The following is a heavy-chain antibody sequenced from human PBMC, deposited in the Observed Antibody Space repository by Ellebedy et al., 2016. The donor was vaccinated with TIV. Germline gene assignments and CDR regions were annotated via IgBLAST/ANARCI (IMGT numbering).Heavy chain of an antibody. J-gene: IGHJ4*02. V-gene: IGHV1-24*01. Sequence: AASVKVSCKVSGYTLTELSMHWVRQAPGKGLEWMGGFDPEDGETTYAQKFQGRVTMTEDTSTDTAYMELSSLRSEDTAVYYCATDMGPELWKRRYIKGDTFDYWGQGTLVTVSS. CDR2: FDPEDGET. CDR1: GYTLTELS. CDR3: ATDMGPELWKRRYIKGDTFDY. D-gene: IGHD1-1*01.